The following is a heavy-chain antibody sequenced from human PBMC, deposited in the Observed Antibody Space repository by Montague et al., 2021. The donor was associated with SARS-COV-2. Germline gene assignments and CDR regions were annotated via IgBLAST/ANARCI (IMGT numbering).Heavy chain of an antibody. CDR2: ISDDGTNK. V-gene: IGHV3-30*04. CDR3: ARDGHRRLSIEGRFDP. Sequence: SLRLSCAASGFTFRSYAVHWVRQTPGKGLEWVASISDDGTNKFYVDSVKGRFTISRDNSKNSLYLQMNSLRADDTAVYYCARDGHRRLSIEGRFDPWGQGTLVTVSS. J-gene: IGHJ5*02. CDR1: GFTFRSYA. D-gene: IGHD6-6*01.